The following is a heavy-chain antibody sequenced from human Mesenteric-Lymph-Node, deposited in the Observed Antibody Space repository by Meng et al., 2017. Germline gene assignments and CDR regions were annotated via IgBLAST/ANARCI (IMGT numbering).Heavy chain of an antibody. CDR3: ARVTRSSGWYDLDY. CDR1: GYTFTSYD. V-gene: IGHV1-8*03. CDR2: MNPNSGNT. D-gene: IGHD6-19*01. Sequence: VQLWQSGAEVKRPGASVKFPCKASGYTFTSYDINWVRQATGQGLEWMGWMNPNSGNTGYAQKFQGRVTITRNTSISTAYMELSSLRSEDTAVYYCARVTRSSGWYDLDYWGQGTLVTVSS. J-gene: IGHJ4*02.